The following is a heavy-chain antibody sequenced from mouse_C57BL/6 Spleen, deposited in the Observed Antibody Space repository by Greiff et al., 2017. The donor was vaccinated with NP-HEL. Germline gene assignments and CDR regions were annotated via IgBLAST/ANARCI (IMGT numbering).Heavy chain of an antibody. Sequence: QVQLKQPGAELVMPGASVKLSCKASGYTFTSYWMHWVKQRPGQGLEWIGEIDPSDSYTNYNQKFKGKSTLTVDKSSSTAYMQLSSLTSEDSAVYYCARGELGAYWGQGTLVTVSA. CDR3: ARGELGAY. V-gene: IGHV1-69*01. CDR1: GYTFTSYW. D-gene: IGHD4-1*01. J-gene: IGHJ3*01. CDR2: IDPSDSYT.